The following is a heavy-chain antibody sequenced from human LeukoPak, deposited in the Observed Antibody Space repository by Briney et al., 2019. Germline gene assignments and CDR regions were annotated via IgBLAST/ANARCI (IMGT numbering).Heavy chain of an antibody. J-gene: IGHJ4*02. D-gene: IGHD6-13*01. CDR1: GFTFCNYA. CDR2: ISGSGGST. CDR3: AKSGIEAAGSLVYFDY. Sequence: VGSLCGSPAASGFTFCNYAMCWARQAPGKGLEWVSAISGSGGSTYYADSVKGRFTISRDNSKNTLYVQINSLRAEDTAVYYCAKSGIEAAGSLVYFDYWGQG. V-gene: IGHV3-23*01.